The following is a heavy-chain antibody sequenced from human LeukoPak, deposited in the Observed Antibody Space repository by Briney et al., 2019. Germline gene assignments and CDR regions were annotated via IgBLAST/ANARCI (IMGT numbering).Heavy chain of an antibody. CDR1: GFTFSSYW. D-gene: IGHD2-2*01. V-gene: IGHV3-7*01. J-gene: IGHJ6*03. CDR3: ARAAVVPAALTYYHYYHMDV. CDR2: IKQDGSEK. Sequence: GGSLRLSCAASGFTFSSYWMSWVRQAPGKGLEWVANIKQDGSEKYYVDSVKGRFTISRDNAKNSLYLQMNSLRAEDTAVYYCARAAVVPAALTYYHYYHMDVWGKGTTVTVSS.